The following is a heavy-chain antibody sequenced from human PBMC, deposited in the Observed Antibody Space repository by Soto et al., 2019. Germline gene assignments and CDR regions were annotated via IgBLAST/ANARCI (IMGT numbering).Heavy chain of an antibody. CDR3: AAEVGFGPLFDY. CDR2: IYYSGST. V-gene: IGHV4-31*03. Sequence: QVQLQESGPGLVKPSQTPSLTCTVSGGSISSGGYYWSWIRQHPGKGLEWIGYIYYSGSTYYNPSLKSRVTISVDTSKNQFSLKLSSVTAADTAVYYCAAEVGFGPLFDYWGQGTLVTVSS. J-gene: IGHJ4*02. D-gene: IGHD3-3*01. CDR1: GGSISSGGYY.